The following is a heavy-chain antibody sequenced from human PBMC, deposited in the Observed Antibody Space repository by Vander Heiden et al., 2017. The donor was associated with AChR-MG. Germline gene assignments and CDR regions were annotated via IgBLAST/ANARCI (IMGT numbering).Heavy chain of an antibody. V-gene: IGHV1-69*01. CDR1: GGTFRSDA. Sequence: QVQLVQSGAEVKKPGSSVKVSRKASGGTFRSDAISWVRQAPGQGLEWMGGIIPIFGTANYAQKFQGRVTITADESTSTAYMELSSLRSEDTAVYYCARDMGYYYDSSGYPAFDYWGQGTLVTVSS. CDR2: IIPIFGTA. D-gene: IGHD3-22*01. J-gene: IGHJ4*02. CDR3: ARDMGYYYDSSGYPAFDY.